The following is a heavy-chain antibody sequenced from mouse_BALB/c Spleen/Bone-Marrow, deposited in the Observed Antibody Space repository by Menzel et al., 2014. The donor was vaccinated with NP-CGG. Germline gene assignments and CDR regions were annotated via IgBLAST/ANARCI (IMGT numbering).Heavy chain of an antibody. CDR1: GYTFTSSW. J-gene: IGHJ2*01. V-gene: IGHV1S130*01. CDR2: IHPNSGNT. Sequence: QVQLQQSGSVLVRPGASVKLSCKASGYTFTSSWIHWAKQRPGQGLEWIGEIHPNSGNTNYNEKFKGKATLTVYTSSTTSYLHLTILTSDDSAFYYYARHHNYSYYFYYLGQRTTLTVSS. D-gene: IGHD2-12*01. CDR3: ARHHNYSYYFYY.